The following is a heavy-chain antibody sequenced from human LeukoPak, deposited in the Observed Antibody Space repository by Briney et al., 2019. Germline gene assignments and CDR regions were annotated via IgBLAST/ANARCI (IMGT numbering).Heavy chain of an antibody. D-gene: IGHD6-13*01. J-gene: IGHJ4*02. CDR3: ARDEGSSSWYGGFDY. CDR1: GGSISSYY. CDR2: IYYSGST. Sequence: SETLSLTCTVSGGSISSYYWSWIRQPPGKGLEWIGYIYYSGSTNYNPSLKSRVTISVDTSKNQFSLKLSSVTAADTAVYYCARDEGSSSWYGGFDYWGQGTLVTVSS. V-gene: IGHV4-59*01.